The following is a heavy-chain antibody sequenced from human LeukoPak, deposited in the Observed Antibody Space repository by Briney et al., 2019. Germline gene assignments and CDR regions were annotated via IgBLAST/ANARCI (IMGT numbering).Heavy chain of an antibody. CDR2: IYYSGST. CDR3: ARDAGYGMDV. J-gene: IGHJ6*02. CDR1: GGSFSGYY. V-gene: IGHV4-59*01. Sequence: SETLSLTCAVYGGSFSGYYWSWIRQPPGKGLERIGYIYYSGSTNYNPSLKSRVTISVDTSKNQFSLKLSSVTAADTAVYYCARDAGYGMDVWGQGTTVTVSS.